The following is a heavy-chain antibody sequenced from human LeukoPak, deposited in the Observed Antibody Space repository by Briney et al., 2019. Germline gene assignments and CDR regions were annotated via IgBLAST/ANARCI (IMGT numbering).Heavy chain of an antibody. D-gene: IGHD2-2*01. CDR2: INSSSSYI. CDR3: ARQAAVVPAARWYNWFDP. J-gene: IGHJ5*02. CDR1: GFTFSSYS. V-gene: IGHV3-21*01. Sequence: PAGSLRLSCAASGFTFSSYSMNWVCQAPGQGLEWVSSINSSSSYIYYAGSVKGRFTISRDNAKNSLYLQMNSLRAEDTAVYYCARQAAVVPAARWYNWFDPWGQGTLVTVSS.